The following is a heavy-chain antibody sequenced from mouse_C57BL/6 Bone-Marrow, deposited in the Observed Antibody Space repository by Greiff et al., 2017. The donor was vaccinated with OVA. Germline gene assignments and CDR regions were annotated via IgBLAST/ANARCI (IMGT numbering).Heavy chain of an antibody. V-gene: IGHV7-3*01. J-gene: IGHJ3*01. CDR3: ARLNGYCFAY. CDR1: FTFTDYY. Sequence: EVKLVESGGGLVQPGGFTFTDYYMSWVRQPPGKALEWLGFIRNKANGYTTEYSASVKGRFTISRDNSQSILYLQMNALRAEDSATYYCARLNGYCFAYWGQGTLVTVSA. CDR2: IRNKANGYTT. D-gene: IGHD2-2*01.